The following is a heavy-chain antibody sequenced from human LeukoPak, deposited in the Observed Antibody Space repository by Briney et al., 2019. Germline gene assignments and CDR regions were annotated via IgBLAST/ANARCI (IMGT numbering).Heavy chain of an antibody. J-gene: IGHJ4*02. CDR3: ARDGMWELLSGYYFDY. CDR1: GFAFSDYW. Sequence: PGGSLRLSCTASGFAFSDYWTSWVRQAPGKGLDWLANINQDGSQTSYVGSVRGRLTGSRDNAKKSLYLQMNSLRPDDTAVYYCARDGMWELLSGYYFDYWGQGTLVTVSS. D-gene: IGHD1-26*01. CDR2: INQDGSQT. V-gene: IGHV3-7*01.